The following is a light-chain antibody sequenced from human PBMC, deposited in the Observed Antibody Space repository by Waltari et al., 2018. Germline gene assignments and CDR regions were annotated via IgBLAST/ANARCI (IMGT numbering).Light chain of an antibody. Sequence: QSALTQPASVSGSPGQSITISCTGTSSDVGSYNLVSWYQQHPGKAPKLMIYEVSKRPSEFSNRFSGSKSGNTASLTISGLQAEDEADYYCCSYAGSSTVVFGGGTKLTVL. V-gene: IGLV2-23*02. J-gene: IGLJ2*01. CDR3: CSYAGSSTVV. CDR2: EVS. CDR1: SSDVGSYNL.